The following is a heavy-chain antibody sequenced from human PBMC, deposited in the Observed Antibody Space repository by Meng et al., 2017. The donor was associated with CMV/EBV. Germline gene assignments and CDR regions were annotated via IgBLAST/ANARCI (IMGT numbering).Heavy chain of an antibody. CDR3: ARIVIVPAAPYYYYYGMDV. V-gene: IGHV1-2*06. D-gene: IGHD2-2*01. CDR2: INPNSGGT. J-gene: IGHJ6*02. Sequence: ASVKVSCKASGYTFTGYYMHWVRQAPGQGLEWMGRINPNSGGTNYAQKFQGRVTMTRDTSISTAYMELSRLRSDDTAVYYCARIVIVPAAPYYYYYGMDVWGQGTTVTVSS. CDR1: GYTFTGYY.